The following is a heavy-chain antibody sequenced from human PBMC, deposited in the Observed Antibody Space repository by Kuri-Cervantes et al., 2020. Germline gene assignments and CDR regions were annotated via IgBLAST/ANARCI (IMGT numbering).Heavy chain of an antibody. CDR1: GGSISTYY. CDR3: ASLFGELLYGWFDP. CDR2: IYYSGST. V-gene: IGHV4-59*12. D-gene: IGHD3-10*02. J-gene: IGHJ5*02. Sequence: PGGSLRLSCTVSGGSISTYYWSWIRQAPGKGLEWIGYIYYSGSTKYNPSLKSRVTISVDTSKNQFSLKLSSVTAADTAVYYCASLFGELLYGWFDPWGQGTLVTVSS.